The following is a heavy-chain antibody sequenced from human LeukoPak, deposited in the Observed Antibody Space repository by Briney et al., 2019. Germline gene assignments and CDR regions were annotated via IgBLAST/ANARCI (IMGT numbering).Heavy chain of an antibody. CDR1: GYTFTSYG. V-gene: IGHV1-18*01. CDR2: ISAYNGNT. Sequence: ALVKVSCKASGYTFTSYGISWVRQAPGQALEWMGWISAYNGNTNYAQKLQGRVTMTTDTSTSTAYMELRSLRSDDTAVYYCARGATISSGWITFDPWGQGTLVTVSS. D-gene: IGHD3-22*01. J-gene: IGHJ5*02. CDR3: ARGATISSGWITFDP.